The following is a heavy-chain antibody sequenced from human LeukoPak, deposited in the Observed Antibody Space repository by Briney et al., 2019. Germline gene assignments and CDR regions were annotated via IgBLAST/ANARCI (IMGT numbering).Heavy chain of an antibody. V-gene: IGHV1-2*02. CDR2: INPNSGGT. Sequence: ASVKVSCKASGYTFTGYYMHWVRQAPGQGLEWMGWINPNSGGTNYAQKFQGRVTMTRDTSISTAYMELSRLRSDDTAVYYCARDLNLEWSPPPYFDYWGQGTLVTVSS. J-gene: IGHJ4*02. CDR3: ARDLNLEWSPPPYFDY. CDR1: GYTFTGYY. D-gene: IGHD3-3*01.